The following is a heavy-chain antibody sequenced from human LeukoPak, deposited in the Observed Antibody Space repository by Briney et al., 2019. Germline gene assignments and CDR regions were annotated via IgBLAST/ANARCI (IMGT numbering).Heavy chain of an antibody. CDR2: IYPGDSDT. CDR3: AGLSAPLVVVITSEFDY. J-gene: IGHJ4*02. Sequence: GESLKISCKGSGYSFTSYWIGWVRQMPGKGLEWMGNIYPGDSDTRYSPSFQGQVTISADKSISTAYLQWSSLKASDTAMYYCAGLSAPLVVVITSEFDYWGQGTLVTVSS. CDR1: GYSFTSYW. V-gene: IGHV5-51*01. D-gene: IGHD3-22*01.